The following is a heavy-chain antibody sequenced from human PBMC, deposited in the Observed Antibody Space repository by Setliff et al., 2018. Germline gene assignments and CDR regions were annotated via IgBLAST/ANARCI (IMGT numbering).Heavy chain of an antibody. V-gene: IGHV1-69*10. D-gene: IGHD6-6*01. CDR1: GGTFSSYA. CDR2: IIPILGIA. CDR3: ARGGIAARPGSWVYFDY. J-gene: IGHJ4*02. Sequence: ASVKVSCKASGGTFSSYAISWVRQAPGQGLEWMGGIIPILGIANYAQKFQGRVTITADKSTGTAYMELSSLRSEDTAVYYCARGGIAARPGSWVYFDYWGQGTLVTVSS.